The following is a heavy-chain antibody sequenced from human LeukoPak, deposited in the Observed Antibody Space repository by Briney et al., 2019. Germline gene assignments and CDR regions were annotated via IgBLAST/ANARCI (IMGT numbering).Heavy chain of an antibody. J-gene: IGHJ4*02. CDR3: AKEAPFAMVRGVTGNY. CDR2: ISGSGGST. D-gene: IGHD3-10*01. V-gene: IGHV3-23*01. Sequence: GGSLRLSCAASGFTFSSYAMSWVRQAPGKGLEWVSAISGSGGSTYYADSVKGRFTISRDNSKNTLYLQMNSLRAEDTAVYYCAKEAPFAMVRGVTGNYWGQGTLVTVSS. CDR1: GFTFSSYA.